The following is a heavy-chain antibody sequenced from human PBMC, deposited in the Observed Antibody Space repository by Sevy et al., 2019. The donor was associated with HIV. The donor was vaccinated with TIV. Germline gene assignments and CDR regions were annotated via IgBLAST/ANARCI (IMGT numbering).Heavy chain of an antibody. CDR2: INHSGST. D-gene: IGHD4-17*01. V-gene: IGHV4-34*01. CDR3: ARGYGQLRRYYFDY. Sequence: SETLSLTCAVYGGSFSGYYWSWIRQPPGKGLEWIGEINHSGSTYYNPSLKSRVTISVDTSKNQFSLKLSSVTAADTAVYYCARGYGQLRRYYFDYWGQGTLVTVSS. CDR1: GGSFSGYY. J-gene: IGHJ4*02.